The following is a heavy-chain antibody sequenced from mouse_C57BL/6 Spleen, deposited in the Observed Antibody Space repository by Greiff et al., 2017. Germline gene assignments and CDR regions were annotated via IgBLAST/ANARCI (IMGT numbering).Heavy chain of an antibody. CDR2: IYPGDGDT. J-gene: IGHJ4*01. Sequence: VQLQQSGPELVKPGASVKISCKASGYAFSSSWMHWVKQRPGQGLEWIGRIYPGDGDTNYNGKFKGKATLTADKSSSTAYMQLSSLTSEDSAVFYCAREDGLYYYAMDCCGQGTSVTVSS. CDR1: GYAFSSSW. D-gene: IGHD2-3*01. CDR3: AREDGLYYYAMDC. V-gene: IGHV1-82*01.